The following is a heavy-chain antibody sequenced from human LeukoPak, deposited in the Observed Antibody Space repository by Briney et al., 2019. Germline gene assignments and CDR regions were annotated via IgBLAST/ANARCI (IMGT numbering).Heavy chain of an antibody. J-gene: IGHJ4*02. CDR2: IRQDGSDK. CDR1: GFTFSNYW. CDR3: ARNRFPRY. Sequence: GGSLRLSCAASGFTFSNYWMSWVRQAPGKGLEWVANIRQDGSDKFYVDSVKGRFTISRDNAQNSLYLQMNSLRAEDTAVYYCARNRFPRYWGQGTLVTVSS. V-gene: IGHV3-7*01.